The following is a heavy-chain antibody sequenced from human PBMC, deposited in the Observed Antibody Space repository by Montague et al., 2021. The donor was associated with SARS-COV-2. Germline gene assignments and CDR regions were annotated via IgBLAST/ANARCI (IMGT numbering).Heavy chain of an antibody. D-gene: IGHD3-9*01. Sequence: SETLSLTCTVSGGSISSSSYYWGWIRQPPGKGLEWIGSINYSGSTYYNPSLKSRVTISVDTSKNQFSLKLSSVTAADTAVYYCVRSRAERYFEWNKLDGHVKPYYFDYWGQGTLVTVSS. CDR3: VRSRAERYFEWNKLDGHVKPYYFDY. CDR2: INYSGST. J-gene: IGHJ4*02. V-gene: IGHV4-39*01. CDR1: GGSISSSSYY.